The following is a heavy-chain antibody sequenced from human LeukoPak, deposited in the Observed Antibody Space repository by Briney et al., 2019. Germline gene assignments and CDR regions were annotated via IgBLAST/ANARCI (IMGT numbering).Heavy chain of an antibody. V-gene: IGHV1-24*01. CDR3: ATGPRLTFDI. D-gene: IGHD6-25*01. J-gene: IGHJ3*02. Sequence: ASVKVSCTVSGYTLTELSMHWVRQAPGKGLEWMGGFNPEDGETIYAQKFQGRVTMTEDTSTDTAYMELSSLRSEDTAVYYCATGPRLTFDIWGQGTMVTVSS. CDR1: GYTLTELS. CDR2: FNPEDGET.